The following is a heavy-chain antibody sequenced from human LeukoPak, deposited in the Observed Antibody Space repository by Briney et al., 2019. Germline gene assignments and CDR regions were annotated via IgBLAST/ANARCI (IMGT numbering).Heavy chain of an antibody. Sequence: SETPSLTCTVSGGSISSYYWSWLRQPPGKGLEWIGYIYYSGSTNYNPSLKSRVTISVDTSKNQFSLKLSSVTAADTAVYYCATQTPGTWIQLWFGAFDIWGQGTMVTVSS. J-gene: IGHJ3*02. CDR1: GGSISSYY. D-gene: IGHD5-18*01. CDR3: ATQTPGTWIQLWFGAFDI. CDR2: IYYSGST. V-gene: IGHV4-59*01.